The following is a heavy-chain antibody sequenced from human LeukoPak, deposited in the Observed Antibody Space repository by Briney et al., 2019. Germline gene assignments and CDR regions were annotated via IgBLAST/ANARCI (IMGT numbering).Heavy chain of an antibody. J-gene: IGHJ4*02. V-gene: IGHV4-34*01. D-gene: IGHD5-12*01. CDR3: ARVGYSSYDRPRPPHKGFDY. CDR2: INHSGST. CDR1: GGSFSGYY. Sequence: SETLSLTCAVYGGSFSGYYWSWIRQPPGKGLEWIGEINHSGSTNYNPSLKSRVTISVDTSKNQFSLKLSSVTAADTAVYYCARVGYSSYDRPRPPHKGFDYWGQGTLVTVSS.